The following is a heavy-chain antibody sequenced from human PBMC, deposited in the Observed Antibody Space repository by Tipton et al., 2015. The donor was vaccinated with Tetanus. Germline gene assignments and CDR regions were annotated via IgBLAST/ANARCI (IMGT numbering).Heavy chain of an antibody. Sequence: TLSLTCTVSGGSISSYYWSWIRQPAGKGLEWIGRIYTSGSTNYNPSLKSRVTMSVDTPKNQFSLKLSSVTVADTAVYYCARVSSRGLLSAYYFDYWGQGTLVTVSS. J-gene: IGHJ4*02. CDR2: IYTSGST. CDR3: ARVSSRGLLSAYYFDY. CDR1: GGSISSYY. D-gene: IGHD2-2*01. V-gene: IGHV4-4*07.